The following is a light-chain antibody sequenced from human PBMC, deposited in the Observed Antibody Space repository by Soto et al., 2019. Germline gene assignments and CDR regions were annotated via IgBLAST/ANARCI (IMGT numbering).Light chain of an antibody. Sequence: QSAVTQPPSASGTPGQRVTISCSGSSSNIGTNYVYWYQHLPGTAPKLLIYRTAQRPSGVPDRFSGSKSGTSASLAISGLRSEDEADYFCAAWDDSLRVVVFGGGTQLTVL. J-gene: IGLJ2*01. CDR1: SSNIGTNY. CDR2: RTA. CDR3: AAWDDSLRVVV. V-gene: IGLV1-47*01.